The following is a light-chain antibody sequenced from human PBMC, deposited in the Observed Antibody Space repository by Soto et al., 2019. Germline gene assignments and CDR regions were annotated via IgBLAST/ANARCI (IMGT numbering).Light chain of an antibody. V-gene: IGKV3-15*01. CDR2: GAS. Sequence: EIVRTQSPATRSVSAFERATLSCGASQSVSSNLAWYQQKPGQAPRLLIYGASTRATGIPARFSGSGSGTEFTLTISSLQSEDSAVYYCQQYNNWPSITFGQGTRLEIK. J-gene: IGKJ5*01. CDR1: QSVSSN. CDR3: QQYNNWPSIT.